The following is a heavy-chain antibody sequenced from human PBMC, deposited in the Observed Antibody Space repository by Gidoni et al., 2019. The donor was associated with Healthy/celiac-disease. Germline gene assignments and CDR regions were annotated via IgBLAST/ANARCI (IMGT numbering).Heavy chain of an antibody. CDR3: ARHRHSNYGMDYYYYMDV. J-gene: IGHJ6*03. CDR2: IYHSGST. Sequence: QVQLQESGPGLVKPSETLSLTCTVSGYSISSVYYWGWIRQPPGKGLEWIGSIYHSGSTYYNPSLKSRVTISVDTSKNQFSLKLSSVTAADTAVYYCARHRHSNYGMDYYYYMDVWGKGTTVTVSS. V-gene: IGHV4-38-2*02. CDR1: GYSISSVYY. D-gene: IGHD4-4*01.